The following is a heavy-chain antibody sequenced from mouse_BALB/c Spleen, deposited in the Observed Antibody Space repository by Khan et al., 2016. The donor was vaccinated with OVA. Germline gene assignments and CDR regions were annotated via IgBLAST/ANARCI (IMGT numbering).Heavy chain of an antibody. Sequence: EVELVESGAELVKSGATVKLSCTASGLNIKDTYMHWLKQWPEQGLEWIGRIDPPNGNNKYDPKFPGKATIKADTSSNPSFLQLSSLASEDTAGYYCARMARKWGQSTTLTVSS. CDR1: GLNIKDTY. CDR2: IDPPNGNN. V-gene: IGHV14-3*02. CDR3: ARMARK. J-gene: IGHJ2*01.